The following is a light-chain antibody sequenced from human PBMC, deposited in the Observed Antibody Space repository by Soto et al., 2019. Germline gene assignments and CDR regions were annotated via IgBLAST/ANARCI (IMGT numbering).Light chain of an antibody. CDR1: QNVGNNY. CDR3: QQYASSPLT. J-gene: IGKJ4*01. Sequence: EIVLTQSPGTLSLSPGERVTLSCRASQNVGNNYLAWYQQKPGQAPRLLIYGASNRATGIPDRFSGSGSGTDFTLTLSRLEPEDFAVYYCQQYASSPLTFGEGTKVEI. V-gene: IGKV3-20*01. CDR2: GAS.